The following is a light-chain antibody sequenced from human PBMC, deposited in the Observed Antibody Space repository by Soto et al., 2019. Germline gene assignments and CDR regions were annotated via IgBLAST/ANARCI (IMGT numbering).Light chain of an antibody. CDR3: ATWDDSLNAYV. J-gene: IGLJ1*01. CDR2: YDD. V-gene: IGLV1-36*01. CDR1: SSNIGNNA. Sequence: QSVLTQPPSVSEAPRQRVTISCSGSSSNIGNNAVNWYQQLPGQAPKIVIYYDDLLTSGVSDRFSGSKSGISASLAISDLQSDDEADYYCATWDDSLNAYVFGPGTKVPS.